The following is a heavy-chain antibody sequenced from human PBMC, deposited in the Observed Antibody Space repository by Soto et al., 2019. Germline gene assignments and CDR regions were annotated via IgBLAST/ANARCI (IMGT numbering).Heavy chain of an antibody. D-gene: IGHD4-17*01. Sequence: QVQLVQSGAEVKKPGSSVKVSCKASGGTFSSYTISWVRQAPGQGLEWMGRIIPILGIANYAQKFQGRVTITADKSTSTAYMELSSLRSEDTAVYYCARDARGHDYGGNSTFGYWGQGTLVTVSS. V-gene: IGHV1-69*08. CDR3: ARDARGHDYGGNSTFGY. CDR1: GGTFSSYT. CDR2: IIPILGIA. J-gene: IGHJ4*02.